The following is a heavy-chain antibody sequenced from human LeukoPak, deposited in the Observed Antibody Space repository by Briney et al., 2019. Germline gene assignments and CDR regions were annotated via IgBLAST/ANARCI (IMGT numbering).Heavy chain of an antibody. CDR2: IYHSGGT. J-gene: IGHJ4*02. V-gene: IGHV4-59*08. D-gene: IGHD3-16*01. CDR1: GSSISGYY. CDR3: ARHSWGGYYYDY. Sequence: SETLSLTCTVSGSSISGYYWSWIRQPPGKGLEWIGYIYHSGGTDYNPSLKSRVTISVDTSKNQFSLKLSSVTAADTAVYYCARHSWGGYYYDYWGQGTLVTVSS.